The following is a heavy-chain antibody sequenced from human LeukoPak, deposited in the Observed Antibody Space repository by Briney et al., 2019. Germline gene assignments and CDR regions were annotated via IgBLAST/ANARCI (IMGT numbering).Heavy chain of an antibody. Sequence: PSETLSLTCTASGGSISSSSYYWGWIRQPPGKGLEWIGSIYYSGSTYYNPSLKSRVTISVDTSKNQFSLKLSSVTAADTAVYYCARNNWFDPWGQGTLVTVSS. V-gene: IGHV4-39*07. J-gene: IGHJ5*02. CDR1: GGSISSSSYY. CDR2: IYYSGST. CDR3: ARNNWFDP.